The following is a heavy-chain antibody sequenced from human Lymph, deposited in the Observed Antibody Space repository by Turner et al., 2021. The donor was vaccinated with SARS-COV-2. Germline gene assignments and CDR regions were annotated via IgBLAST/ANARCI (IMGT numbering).Heavy chain of an antibody. J-gene: IGHJ4*02. V-gene: IGHV4-4*02. CDR3: ATKYCSGGSCSNFDY. CDR2: IYHSGST. D-gene: IGHD2-15*01. Sequence: QVQLQESGPGLVKPSGTLSLTCAVSGGSISSSNWWSWVRQPPGKGLEWIGEIYHSGSTNYNPSLRSRVTTSVDKSKNQFSLKLSSVTAADTAVYYCATKYCSGGSCSNFDYWGQGTLVTVSS. CDR1: GGSISSSNW.